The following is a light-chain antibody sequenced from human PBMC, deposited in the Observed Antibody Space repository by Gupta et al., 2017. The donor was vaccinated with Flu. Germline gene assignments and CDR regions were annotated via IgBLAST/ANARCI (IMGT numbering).Light chain of an antibody. Sequence: EIVLTQSPGTLSLSPGERATLSCRASQSVSSSYLAWYQQKPGQAPRLLIYGASSRATGIPDRFSGSGCGTDFTLTISRREPEDFAVYDCQQYSSSPPYTFGQGTKLEIK. CDR1: QSVSSSY. V-gene: IGKV3-20*01. CDR2: GAS. CDR3: QQYSSSPPYT. J-gene: IGKJ2*01.